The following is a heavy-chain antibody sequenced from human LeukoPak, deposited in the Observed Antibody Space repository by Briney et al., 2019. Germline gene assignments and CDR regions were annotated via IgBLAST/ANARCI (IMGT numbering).Heavy chain of an antibody. CDR2: ISSSSSYI. V-gene: IGHV3-21*01. Sequence: GGSLRLSCAASGLTFSSYAMSWVRQAPGKGLEWVSSISSSSSYIYYADSVKGRFTISRDNAKNSLYLQMNSLRAEDTAVYYCARDPFESELEPPARWGQGTLVTVSS. D-gene: IGHD1-1*01. CDR3: ARDPFESELEPPAR. CDR1: GLTFSSYA. J-gene: IGHJ4*02.